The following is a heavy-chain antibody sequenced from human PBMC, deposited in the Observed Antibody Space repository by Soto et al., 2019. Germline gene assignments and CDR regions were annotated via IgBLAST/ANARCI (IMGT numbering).Heavy chain of an antibody. CDR2: ISWNSGSI. J-gene: IGHJ4*02. V-gene: IGHV3-9*01. CDR3: AKNRRRNDYFDY. Sequence: ESGGGLVQPGRSLRLSCAASGFTFDDYAMHWVRHAPGKGLEWVSGISWNSGSIGYADSVKGRFTISRDNAKNSLYLQMNSLRAEDAALYYCAKNRRRNDYFDYWGQGTLVTVSP. CDR1: GFTFDDYA.